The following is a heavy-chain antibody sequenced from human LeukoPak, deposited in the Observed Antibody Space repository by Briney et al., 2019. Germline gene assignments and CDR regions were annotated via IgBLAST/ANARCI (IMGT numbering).Heavy chain of an antibody. J-gene: IGHJ4*02. V-gene: IGHV5-51*01. Sequence: GESLKISCKGSGYSFTSYWIGWVRQMPGKGLEWMGIIYPGDSDTRYSPSFQGQVTISADKSISTAYLQWSSLKASDTAMYYCARPTDYGGISVSFDYWGQGTLVTVSS. CDR2: IYPGDSDT. CDR1: GYSFTSYW. CDR3: ARPTDYGGISVSFDY. D-gene: IGHD4-23*01.